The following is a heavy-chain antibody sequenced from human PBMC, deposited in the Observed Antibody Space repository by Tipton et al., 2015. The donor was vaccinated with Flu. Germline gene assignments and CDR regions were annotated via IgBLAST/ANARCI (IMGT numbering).Heavy chain of an antibody. D-gene: IGHD4/OR15-4a*01. CDR3: ADLPMVVPGLGDS. V-gene: IGHV3-23*01. CDR1: GFTFSNYD. CDR2: ISGSGRTI. Sequence: SLRLSCAASGFTFSNYDMSWVRQAPGKGLEWVSGISGSGRTIYYADSVKGRFTISRDNSRSTLYLQMNSLRAEDTAVYFCADLPMVVPGLGDSWGQGPLATVSS. J-gene: IGHJ5*01.